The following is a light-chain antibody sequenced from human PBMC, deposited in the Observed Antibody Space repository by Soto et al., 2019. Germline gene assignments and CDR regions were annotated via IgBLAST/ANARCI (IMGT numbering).Light chain of an antibody. V-gene: IGLV2-11*01. CDR3: FSYTPNDNWV. J-gene: IGLJ3*02. CDR1: NSDVGRYNS. CDR2: AVR. Sequence: QSALTQPHSVSGSPGQSVTISCTGTNSDVGRYNSVSWYQQLPGKAPQLIISAVRQRPSGVPDRFSGSKSGNTASLTISGLQTDDEADYFCFSYTPNDNWVFGGGTKLTVL.